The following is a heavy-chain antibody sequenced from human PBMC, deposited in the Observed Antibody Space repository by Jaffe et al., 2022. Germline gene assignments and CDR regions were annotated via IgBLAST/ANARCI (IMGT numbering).Heavy chain of an antibody. CDR3: ARSRHYYGSGSYYWYYYYYYYMDV. V-gene: IGHV1-69*05. D-gene: IGHD3-10*01. CDR2: IIPIFGTA. J-gene: IGHJ6*03. CDR1: GGTFSSYA. Sequence: QVQLVQSGAEVKKPGSSVKVSCKASGGTFSSYAISWVRQAPGQGLEWMGGIIPIFGTANYAQKFQGRVTITTDESTSTAYMELSSLRSEDTAVYYCARSRHYYGSGSYYWYYYYYYYMDVWGKGTTVTVSS.